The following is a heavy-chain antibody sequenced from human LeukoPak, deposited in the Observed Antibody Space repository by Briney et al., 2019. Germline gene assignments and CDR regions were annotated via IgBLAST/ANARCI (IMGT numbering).Heavy chain of an antibody. CDR1: GFTFSSYG. CDR3: AKDWAPIWHYDSRENWFDP. CDR2: ISYDGSNK. Sequence: GGSLRLSCAASGFTFSSYGMHWVRQAPGKGLEWVVVISYDGSNKYYADSVKGRFTISRDNSKNTLYLQMNSLRAEDTAVYYCAKDWAPIWHYDSRENWFDPWGQGTLVTVSS. J-gene: IGHJ5*02. D-gene: IGHD3-22*01. V-gene: IGHV3-30*18.